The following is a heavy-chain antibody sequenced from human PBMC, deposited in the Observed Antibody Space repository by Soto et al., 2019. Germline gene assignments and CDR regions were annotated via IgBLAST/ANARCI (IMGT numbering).Heavy chain of an antibody. CDR3: ARHSLALRKNNWFDP. V-gene: IGHV4-39*01. CDR2: IFYLGSS. J-gene: IGHJ5*02. D-gene: IGHD3-3*02. Sequence: SETLSLTCVVSGDSIITSEFYLGLVRQPPGKGLEWIGSIFYLGSSYYNPSLKSRVTMSVDTSKNQFSLRLRSVTAADTALYFCARHSLALRKNNWFDPWGQGIMVTVSS. CDR1: GDSIITSEFY.